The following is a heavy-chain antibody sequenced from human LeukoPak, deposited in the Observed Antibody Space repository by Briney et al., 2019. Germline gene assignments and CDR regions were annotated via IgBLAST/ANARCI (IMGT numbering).Heavy chain of an antibody. D-gene: IGHD4/OR15-4a*01. CDR1: GGSISNSY. J-gene: IGHJ4*02. CDR3: AREYGDFDY. CDR2: IHVSGST. Sequence: PSETLSLTCTVSGGSISNSYWSWIRQPAGKGLEWIGRIHVSGSTSYNPSLKSRVSMSVDTSKNQFSLKLNSVTAADTAIYYCAREYGDFDYWGRGTLVAVSS. V-gene: IGHV4-4*07.